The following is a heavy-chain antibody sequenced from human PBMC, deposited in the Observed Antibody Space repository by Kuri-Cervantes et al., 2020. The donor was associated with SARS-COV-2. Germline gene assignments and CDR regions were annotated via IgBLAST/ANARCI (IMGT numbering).Heavy chain of an antibody. J-gene: IGHJ4*02. CDR2: ISYDGSNK. CDR1: GFTFSSYA. D-gene: IGHD6-25*01. CDR3: ARQGGRAIYFDY. V-gene: IGHV3-30-3*01. Sequence: GESLKISCAASGFTFSSYAMHWVRQAPGKGLEWVAVISYDGSNKYYADSVKGRFTISRDNSKNTLYLQMNSLRAEDTAVYYCARQGGRAIYFDYWGQGTLVPSPQ.